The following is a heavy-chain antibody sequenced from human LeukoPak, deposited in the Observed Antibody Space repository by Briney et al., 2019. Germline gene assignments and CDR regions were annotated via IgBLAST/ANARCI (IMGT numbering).Heavy chain of an antibody. CDR2: INPSGGST. V-gene: IGHV1-46*01. CDR1: GYTFTSYY. J-gene: IGHJ4*02. D-gene: IGHD4-17*01. CDR3: ARDSTVTTGLDY. Sequence: ASVKVSCKASGYTFTSYYMHWVRQAPGQGLEWMGIINPSGGSTSYAQKFQGRVTMTRDMSTSTVYMELSSLRSEDTAVYYCARDSTVTTGLDYWGQGTLVTVSS.